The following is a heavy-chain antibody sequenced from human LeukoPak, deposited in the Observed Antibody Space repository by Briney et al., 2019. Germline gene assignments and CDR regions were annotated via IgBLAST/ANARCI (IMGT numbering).Heavy chain of an antibody. CDR3: ARQEDSTGWGGGYFDY. J-gene: IGHJ4*02. CDR1: GGSISSYY. CDR2: IYYSGST. V-gene: IGHV4-59*08. Sequence: SETLSLTCTVSGGSISSYYWSWIRQPPGKGLEWIGYIYYSGSTNYNPSLKSRVTISVDTSRNQFSLKLSSVTAADTAVYYCARQEDSTGWGGGYFDYWGQGTLVTVSS. D-gene: IGHD6-19*01.